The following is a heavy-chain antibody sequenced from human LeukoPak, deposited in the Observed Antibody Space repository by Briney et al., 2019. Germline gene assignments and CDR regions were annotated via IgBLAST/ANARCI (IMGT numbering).Heavy chain of an antibody. V-gene: IGHV1-18*01. Sequence: ASVKVSCKASGYTFTSYGISWVRQAPGQGLEWMGWISAYNGNTNYAQKLQGRATMTTATSTSTAYMELRSLRSDDTAVYYCARAKRTYYYDSSGTLDPWGQGTLVTVSS. CDR1: GYTFTSYG. J-gene: IGHJ5*02. CDR3: ARAKRTYYYDSSGTLDP. D-gene: IGHD3-22*01. CDR2: ISAYNGNT.